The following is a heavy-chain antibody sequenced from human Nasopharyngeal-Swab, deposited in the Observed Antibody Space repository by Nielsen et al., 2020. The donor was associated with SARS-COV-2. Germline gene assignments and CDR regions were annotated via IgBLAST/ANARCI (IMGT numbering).Heavy chain of an antibody. V-gene: IGHV3-30*18. CDR1: GFTFSSYG. Sequence: GESLKISCAASGFTFSSYGMHWVRQAPGKGLEWVAVISYDGSNKYYADSVKGRFTISRDNSKNTLYLQMSSLRAEDTAVYYCAKGSGGYGTYFDYWGQGTLVTVSS. D-gene: IGHD5-12*01. CDR2: ISYDGSNK. J-gene: IGHJ4*02. CDR3: AKGSGGYGTYFDY.